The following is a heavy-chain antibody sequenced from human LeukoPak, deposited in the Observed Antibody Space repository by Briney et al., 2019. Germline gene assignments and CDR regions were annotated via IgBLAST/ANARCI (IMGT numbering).Heavy chain of an antibody. V-gene: IGHV4-4*07. J-gene: IGHJ5*02. CDR3: ARRRWAAIVGGWFDP. Sequence: SETLSLTCTVSGGSISSYYWSWVRQPAGKGLEWIGRINSSGSTNYNPSLKSRVTMSVDTSKNQFSLKLSSVTAADTAVYYCARRRWAAIVGGWFDPWGQGTLVTVSS. CDR1: GGSISSYY. D-gene: IGHD3-16*02. CDR2: INSSGST.